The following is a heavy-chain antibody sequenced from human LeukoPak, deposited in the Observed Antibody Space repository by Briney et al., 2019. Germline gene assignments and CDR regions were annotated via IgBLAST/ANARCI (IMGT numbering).Heavy chain of an antibody. CDR1: GFIFSSKS. D-gene: IGHD6-13*01. J-gene: IGHJ2*01. Sequence: GGSLRLSCAASGFIFSSKSMNWVRQAPGKGLEWVSYIQSSGRTIYYADSVKGRFTISRDNARNSLYLQMNSLRAEDTAVYYCAKGVAALNWYFDLWGRGTLVTVSS. V-gene: IGHV3-48*04. CDR2: IQSSGRTI. CDR3: AKGVAALNWYFDL.